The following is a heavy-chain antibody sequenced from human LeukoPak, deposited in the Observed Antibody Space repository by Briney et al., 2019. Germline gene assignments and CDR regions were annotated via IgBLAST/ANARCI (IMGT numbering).Heavy chain of an antibody. CDR2: ISGSGGST. D-gene: IGHD2-2*01. CDR1: GFTFSSYA. V-gene: IGHV3-23*01. CDR3: VRVEIGTYHGMDV. J-gene: IGHJ6*02. Sequence: GGSLRLSCAASGFTFSSYAMSWVRQAPGKGLEWASTISGSGGSTYYADSVKGRFTISRDNAKNTLYLQMNSLRVEDTAVYYCVRVEIGTYHGMDVWGQGTTVTVSS.